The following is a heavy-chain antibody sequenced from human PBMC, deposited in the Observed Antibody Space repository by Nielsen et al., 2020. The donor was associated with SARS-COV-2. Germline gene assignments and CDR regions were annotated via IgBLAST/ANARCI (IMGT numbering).Heavy chain of an antibody. CDR2: LTGDSGRV. D-gene: IGHD2-21*02. CDR3: ARDVRPGVTSWFEFAMDV. CDR1: GFTFLDYA. Sequence: SLKISCAASGFTFLDYAMYWVRQPPGKGLEWVASLTGDSGRVAYADPVKGRFTISRDNAKNSLFLQMNSLRVDDTAFYFCARDVRPGVTSWFEFAMDVWGLGIAVTV. V-gene: IGHV3-9*01. J-gene: IGHJ6*02.